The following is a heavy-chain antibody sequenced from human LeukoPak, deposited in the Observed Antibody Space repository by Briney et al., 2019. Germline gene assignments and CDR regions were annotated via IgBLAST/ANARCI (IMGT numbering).Heavy chain of an antibody. V-gene: IGHV3-23*01. Sequence: PGGSLRLSCAASGLTFSSYAMSWVRQAPGKGLEWVSAISGSGGSTYYADSVKGRFTISRDNSKNTLYLQMNSLRAEDTAVYYCAKWKSFLGAAFDYWGQGTLVTVSS. CDR1: GLTFSSYA. D-gene: IGHD1-26*01. CDR3: AKWKSFLGAAFDY. J-gene: IGHJ4*02. CDR2: ISGSGGST.